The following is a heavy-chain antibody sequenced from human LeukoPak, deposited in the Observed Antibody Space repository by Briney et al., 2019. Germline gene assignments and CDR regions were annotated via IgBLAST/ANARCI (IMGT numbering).Heavy chain of an antibody. CDR2: IYHSGRT. D-gene: IGHD4-17*01. J-gene: IGHJ4*02. CDR3: VRDSRNDYGVLGGGLDY. CDR1: AYSISSGYY. Sequence: SETLSLTCTVSAYSISSGYYWGWIRQPPGKGLEWIGSIYHSGRTYYNRSLKSRVTISVVTSRNQFSMKLSSVTAADTALYVCVRDSRNDYGVLGGGLDYWGQGTLVTVSS. V-gene: IGHV4-38-2*02.